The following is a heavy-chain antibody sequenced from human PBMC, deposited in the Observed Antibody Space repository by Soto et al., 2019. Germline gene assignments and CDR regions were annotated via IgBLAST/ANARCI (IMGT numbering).Heavy chain of an antibody. CDR1: AGSISRYY. J-gene: IGHJ5*02. V-gene: IGHV4-59*08. CDR2: IYYSGST. CDR3: ARQTGLFDP. Sequence: SQTLSLTCTVSAGSISRYYWSWIRQPPGKGLEWIGYIYYSGSTNYNPSLKSRVTISVDTSKNQFSLQLNSVTPEDTAIYYCARQTGLFDPCGQGTPVTGSS.